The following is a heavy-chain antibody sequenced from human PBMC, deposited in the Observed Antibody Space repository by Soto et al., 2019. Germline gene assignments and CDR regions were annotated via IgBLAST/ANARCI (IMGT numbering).Heavy chain of an antibody. J-gene: IGHJ6*02. CDR3: ASSSLYGMDV. Sequence: TLALTCTVADGSIRSGDCSWIRIRQPPGKGLEWIGNIYYSGNTYYNPSLKSRLIISIDTSMSQFSLKVGSVTAAVSAVYYCASSSLYGMDVWGQGTTVTVSS. CDR2: IYYSGNT. V-gene: IGHV4-30-4*08. CDR1: DGSIRSGDCS.